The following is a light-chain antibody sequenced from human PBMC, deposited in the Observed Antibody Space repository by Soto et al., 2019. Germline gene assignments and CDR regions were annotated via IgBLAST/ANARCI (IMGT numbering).Light chain of an antibody. CDR1: QSVSSY. CDR3: QQSSNWPPT. V-gene: IGKV3-11*01. CDR2: DAS. J-gene: IGKJ1*01. Sequence: EIVLTHSPATLSLSPGERATLSCRASQSVSSYLAWYQQKPGQAPRLLIYDASNRATGIPARFSGSGSGTDFTLTISSLEPEDFAVYYCQQSSNWPPTFGQGTKVDIK.